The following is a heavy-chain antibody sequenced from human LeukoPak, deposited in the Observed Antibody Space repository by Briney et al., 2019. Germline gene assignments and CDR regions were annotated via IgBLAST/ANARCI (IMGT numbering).Heavy chain of an antibody. CDR1: GGTFSSYA. V-gene: IGHV1-69*06. CDR3: ARSGGATGYYYYYMDV. Sequence: GASVKVSCKASGGTFSSYAISWVRQAPGQGLEWMGGIIPIFGTANYAQKFQGRVTITADKSTSTAYMELSSLRSEDTAVYYCARSGGATGYYYYYMDVWGKGTTVTVSS. D-gene: IGHD1-26*01. CDR2: IIPIFGTA. J-gene: IGHJ6*03.